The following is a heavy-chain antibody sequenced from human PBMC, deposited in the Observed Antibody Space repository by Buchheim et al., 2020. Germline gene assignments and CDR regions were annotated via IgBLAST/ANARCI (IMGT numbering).Heavy chain of an antibody. J-gene: IGHJ4*02. CDR1: GFSFSGYA. Sequence: EVQLVDSGGGLVQPGESLRLSCAASGFSFSGYAMSWVRQAPGKGLEWVSSISGSGATTFNADSVKGRFTISRDHSKNMLYLQMNSLRAEDTAVYFCAKGSRGYTNYYFDYRGQGTL. CDR3: AKGSRGYTNYYFDY. D-gene: IGHD4-11*01. V-gene: IGHV3-23*04. CDR2: ISGSGATT.